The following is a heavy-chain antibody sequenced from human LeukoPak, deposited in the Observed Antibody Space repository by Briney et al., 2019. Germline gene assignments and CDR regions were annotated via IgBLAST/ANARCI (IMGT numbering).Heavy chain of an antibody. J-gene: IGHJ4*01. CDR3: ATGRGYDSSGYPDY. CDR1: GGSISSSSYY. CDR2: IYYSGST. V-gene: IGHV4-39*01. D-gene: IGHD3-22*01. Sequence: SETLSLTCTVSGGSISSSSYYWGWIRQPPGKGLEWIGSIYYSGSTYYNPSLKSRVTISVDTSKNQFSLKLSSVTAADTAVYYGATGRGYDSSGYPDYWGQEPWSPSPQ.